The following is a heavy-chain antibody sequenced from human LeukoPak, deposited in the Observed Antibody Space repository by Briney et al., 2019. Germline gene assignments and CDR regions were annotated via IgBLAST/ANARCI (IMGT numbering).Heavy chain of an antibody. CDR3: AKTRTTSHDAFDI. J-gene: IGHJ3*02. CDR2: IYYSEST. Sequence: SETLSLTCTVSGGSIISNSHYWGWIRQPPGKGLEWIGSIYYSESTYYNTSLKSRVTISADTSKNQFSLKMSSVTAADTAVYFCAKTRTTSHDAFDIWGQGTMVAVSS. CDR1: GGSIISNSHY. D-gene: IGHD2-2*01. V-gene: IGHV4-39*01.